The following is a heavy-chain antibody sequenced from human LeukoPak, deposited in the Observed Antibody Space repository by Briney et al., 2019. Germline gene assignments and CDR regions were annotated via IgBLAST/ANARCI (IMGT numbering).Heavy chain of an antibody. V-gene: IGHV3-23*01. CDR3: AKDVGTTGSYYFDY. D-gene: IGHD4-17*01. CDR1: GFTFSSNT. CDR2: ISGSGGST. J-gene: IGHJ4*02. Sequence: GGSLRLSCAASGFTFSSNTMSWVRQAPGKGLEWVSGISGSGGSTYYADSVKGRFTISRDNSKNTLYLQMNSLRAGDTAVYYCAKDVGTTGSYYFDYWGQGTLVTVSS.